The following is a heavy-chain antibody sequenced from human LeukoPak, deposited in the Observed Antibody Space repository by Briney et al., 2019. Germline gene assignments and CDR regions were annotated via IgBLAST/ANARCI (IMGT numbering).Heavy chain of an antibody. D-gene: IGHD2-21*02. CDR1: GFTFSSYS. J-gene: IGHJ5*02. CDR2: ISSSSSYI. CDR3: AADRFTYCGGDCYSGYYNWFDP. Sequence: GGSLRLSCAASGFTFSSYSMNWVRQAPGKGLEWVSSISSSSSYIYYADSVKGRFTISRDNSKNTLYLQMNSLRAEDTAVYYCAADRFTYCGGDCYSGYYNWFDPWGQGTLVTVSS. V-gene: IGHV3-21*04.